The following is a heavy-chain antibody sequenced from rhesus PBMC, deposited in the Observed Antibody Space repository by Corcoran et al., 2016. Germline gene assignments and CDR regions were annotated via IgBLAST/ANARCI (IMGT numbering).Heavy chain of an antibody. V-gene: IGHV4-127*01. CDR3: ARDRGSGWFDY. D-gene: IGHD6-31*01. Sequence: QVQLQESGPGVVKPSETLSLTCAVSGGSISGYSLWSWIRQPPGKGLEWIGYIGGSSGSTNYNPSLKSRVTISKDTSKNQFSLKLSSVTAADTAVYYCARDRGSGWFDYWGQGVLVTVSS. J-gene: IGHJ4*01. CDR2: IGGSSGST. CDR1: GGSISGYS.